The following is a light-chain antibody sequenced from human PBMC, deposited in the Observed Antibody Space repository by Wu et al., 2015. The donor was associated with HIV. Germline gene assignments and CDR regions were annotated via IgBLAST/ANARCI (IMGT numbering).Light chain of an antibody. CDR1: QSVSNY. CDR2: DAS. Sequence: EIVLTQSPATLSLSPGERATLSCRASQSVSNYLAWFQQKPGQAPRLLIYDASTRATGIPARFSGSGSGTDFTLTISRLEPEDFAFYYCQQGNNWPLTFGRGTRLDIK. J-gene: IGKJ5*01. V-gene: IGKV3-11*01. CDR3: QQGNNWPLT.